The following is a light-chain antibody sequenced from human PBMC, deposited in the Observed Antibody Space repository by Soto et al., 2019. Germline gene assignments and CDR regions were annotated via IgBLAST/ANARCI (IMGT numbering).Light chain of an antibody. J-gene: IGLJ3*02. V-gene: IGLV1-40*01. CDR2: GNS. CDR1: SSNIGAGYD. CDR3: QSYDSSLSAL. Sequence: QSVLTQPPSVSGATGQRVTSSCTGSSSNIGAGYDVHWYQQLPGTAPKLLIDGNSNRPSGVPDRFSGSKSGTSASLTITGLQAEDEADYYCQSYDSSLSALFGGGTKLTVL.